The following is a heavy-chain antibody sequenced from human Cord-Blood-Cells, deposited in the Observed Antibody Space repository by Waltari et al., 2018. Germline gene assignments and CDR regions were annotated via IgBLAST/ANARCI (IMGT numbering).Heavy chain of an antibody. CDR1: GFNFSSYG. CDR3: AKVAGDL. CDR2: ISYDGSNK. V-gene: IGHV3-30*18. Sequence: QVQLVESGGGVVQPGRSLRLSCAASGFNFSSYGMHWVRQAPGKGLAWVAVISYDGSNKYYADSVKGRFTISRDNSKNTLYLQMNSLRAEDTAVYYCAKVAGDLWSQGTLVTVSS. D-gene: IGHD7-27*01. J-gene: IGHJ4*02.